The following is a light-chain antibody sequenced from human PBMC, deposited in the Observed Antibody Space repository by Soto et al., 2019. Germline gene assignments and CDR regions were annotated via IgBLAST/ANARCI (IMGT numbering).Light chain of an antibody. CDR3: QSYDSSLSGYVV. CDR2: GNS. Sequence: QSVLTQPPSVSGAPGQRVTISCTGSSSNIGAGYDVHWYQQLPGTAPKLLIHGNSKRPSGVPDRFCGSKSGTSASLAITGLQAEDDDDYYCQSYDSSLSGYVVFGGGTQLTVL. CDR1: SSNIGAGYD. V-gene: IGLV1-40*01. J-gene: IGLJ2*01.